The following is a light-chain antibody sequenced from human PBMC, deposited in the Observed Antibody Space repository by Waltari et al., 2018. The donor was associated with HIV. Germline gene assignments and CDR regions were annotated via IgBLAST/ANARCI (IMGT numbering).Light chain of an antibody. CDR1: SSNFGAGHY. CDR3: QSYDSSLSEGV. Sequence: QSVLTQPPSVSGAPGQWVTISCTGSSSNFGAGHYVPCAQQRPGTTPKLLIYGNNIRPSGVPDRFSGSKSGTSASLAITGLHAEDEADYYCQSYDSSLSEGVFGGGTKLTVL. CDR2: GNN. V-gene: IGLV1-40*01. J-gene: IGLJ3*02.